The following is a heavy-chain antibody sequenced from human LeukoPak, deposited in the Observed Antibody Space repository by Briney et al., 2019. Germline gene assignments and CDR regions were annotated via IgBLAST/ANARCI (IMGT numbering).Heavy chain of an antibody. J-gene: IGHJ4*02. Sequence: GASVKVSCKASGYTFTSYYMHWVRQAPGQGLEWMGIINPSGGSTSYAQKFQGRVTMTRDTSTSTVYMELSSLRSEDTAVYYCARSPYYYDSSGYDLDYWGQGTLVTVSS. D-gene: IGHD3-22*01. CDR2: INPSGGST. V-gene: IGHV1-46*01. CDR3: ARSPYYYDSSGYDLDY. CDR1: GYTFTSYY.